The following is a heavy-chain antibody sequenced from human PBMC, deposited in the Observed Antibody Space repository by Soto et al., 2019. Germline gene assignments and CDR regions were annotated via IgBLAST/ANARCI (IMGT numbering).Heavy chain of an antibody. V-gene: IGHV3-15*01. CDR1: GFTFSNAW. J-gene: IGHJ5*02. Sequence: EVQLVESGGGLVKPGGSLRLSCAASGFTFSNAWMSWVRQAPGKGLEWVGSIKSKTDGGTTDYAAPVKGRFTISRDDSKNTLYLQMNSLKTEDTAVYYCTDSSSYWFDPWGQGTLVTVSS. CDR3: TDSSSYWFDP. D-gene: IGHD6-6*01. CDR2: IKSKTDGGTT.